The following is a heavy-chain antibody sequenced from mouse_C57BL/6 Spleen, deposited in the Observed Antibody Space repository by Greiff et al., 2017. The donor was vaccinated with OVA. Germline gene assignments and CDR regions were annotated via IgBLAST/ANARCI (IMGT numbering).Heavy chain of an antibody. CDR1: GYTFTSYW. J-gene: IGHJ2*01. CDR3: ASKKIITTVVATDY. CDR2: IDPSDSYT. V-gene: IGHV1-50*01. Sequence: QVQLQQPGAELVKPGASVKLSCKASGYTFTSYWMQWVKQRPGQGLEWMGEIDPSDSYTNYNQKFKGKATLTVDTSYSTAYMQLSSLTAVNSAVYYCASKKIITTVVATDYWGQGTTLTVSS. D-gene: IGHD1-1*01.